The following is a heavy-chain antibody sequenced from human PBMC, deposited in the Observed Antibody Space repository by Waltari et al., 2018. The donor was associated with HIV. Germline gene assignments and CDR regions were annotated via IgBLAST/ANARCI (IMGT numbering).Heavy chain of an antibody. CDR1: GFTFSNYW. D-gene: IGHD6-19*01. CDR3: ARRHTSEGILDY. CDR2: LNGDESRV. Sequence: EVQLVESGGGLVKPGGSLRLSCVASGFTFSNYWMHWVRQGPGKGLVWVSRLNGDESRVLYADSVKGRFTISRDNARNTLYLQMNSLRDEDTAVYYCARRHTSEGILDYWGQGTLVTVSS. J-gene: IGHJ4*02. V-gene: IGHV3-74*01.